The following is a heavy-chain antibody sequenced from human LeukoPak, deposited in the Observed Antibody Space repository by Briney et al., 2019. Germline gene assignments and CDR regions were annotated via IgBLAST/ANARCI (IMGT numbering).Heavy chain of an antibody. CDR3: TRGQWLDVWDF. CDR2: IQDRGST. V-gene: IGHV4-4*07. J-gene: IGHJ4*02. CDR1: GTSMSNSY. Sequence: PSETLSLTCTVSGTSMSNSYWSWIRQPAGKGLEWIGHIQDRGSTIYNPSLGSRVTMSLDTPKNQLSLKLNSVTAADTAVYYCTRGQWLDVWDFWGQGTLVTVSS. D-gene: IGHD6-19*01.